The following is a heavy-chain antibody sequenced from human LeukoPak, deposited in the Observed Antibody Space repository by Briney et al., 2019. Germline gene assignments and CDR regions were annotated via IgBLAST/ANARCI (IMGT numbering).Heavy chain of an antibody. Sequence: PGGSLRLSCAASGFTFSSYWMHWVRQGPGKGLVWVSRINSDGSSTSYADSVKGRFTISRDNAKNSLYLQMNSLRAEDTAVYYCARTRGWSPDYFDYWGQGTLVTVSS. CDR3: ARTRGWSPDYFDY. CDR2: INSDGSST. V-gene: IGHV3-74*01. D-gene: IGHD6-19*01. J-gene: IGHJ4*02. CDR1: GFTFSSYW.